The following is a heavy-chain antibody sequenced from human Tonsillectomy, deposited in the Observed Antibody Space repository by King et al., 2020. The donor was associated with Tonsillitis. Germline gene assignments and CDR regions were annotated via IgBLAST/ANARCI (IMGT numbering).Heavy chain of an antibody. CDR3: ARYGGGSFDY. Sequence: VQLVESGGGLVKPGGSLRLSCAASGFTFSSYDLNWVRRAPGKVLEWVSSIDSSSSHIYYADSVKGRFTISRDNAKNPLYLQMNSLRGADTAVYYCARYGGGSFDYWGQGTLVTVSS. V-gene: IGHV3-21*01. J-gene: IGHJ4*02. CDR2: IDSSSSHI. D-gene: IGHD3-10*01. CDR1: GFTFSSYD.